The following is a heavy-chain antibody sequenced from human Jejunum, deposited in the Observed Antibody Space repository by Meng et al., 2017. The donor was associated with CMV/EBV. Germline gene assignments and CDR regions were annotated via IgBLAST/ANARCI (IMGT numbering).Heavy chain of an antibody. J-gene: IGHJ4*02. Sequence: VQLLGAGPGLVKPSGTPSLSCAVSGGFMSSTNWWSWVRQRPGKGLEGIGEIYHSGSTNYNPSLKSRVSISVDKSKNQFSLKLSSVTAADTAVYYCARADKVRFDYWGQGTLVTVSS. CDR1: GGFMSSTNW. CDR3: ARADKVRFDY. CDR2: IYHSGST. V-gene: IGHV4-4*02.